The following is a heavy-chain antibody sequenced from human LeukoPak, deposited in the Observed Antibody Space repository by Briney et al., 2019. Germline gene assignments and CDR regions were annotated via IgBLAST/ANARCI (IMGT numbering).Heavy chain of an antibody. D-gene: IGHD7-27*01. CDR2: IYHSGST. V-gene: IGHV4-4*02. CDR3: ARGGLTGDTLFDY. J-gene: IGHJ4*02. Sequence: SGTLSLTCAVSGGSISSSNWWSWVRQPPGKGLEWIGEIYHSGSTNYNPSLKSRVTISVDTSKNQFSLKLSSVTAADTAVYYCARGGLTGDTLFDYWGQGTLVTVSS. CDR1: GGSISSSNW.